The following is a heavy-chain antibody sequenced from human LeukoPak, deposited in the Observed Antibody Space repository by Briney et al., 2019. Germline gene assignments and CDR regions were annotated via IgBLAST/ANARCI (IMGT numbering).Heavy chain of an antibody. D-gene: IGHD3-10*01. CDR1: GFTFSSYW. CDR2: INSDGSST. CDR3: ARAGGRAGRRTAYGSGSYYYYYGMDV. V-gene: IGHV3-74*01. Sequence: GGSLRLSCAASGFTFSSYWMNWVRQAPGKGLVWVSRINSDGSSTGYADSVKGRFTISRDNAKTTLYLQMNSLRAEDTAVYYCARAGGRAGRRTAYGSGSYYYYYGMDVWGQGTTVTVSS. J-gene: IGHJ6*02.